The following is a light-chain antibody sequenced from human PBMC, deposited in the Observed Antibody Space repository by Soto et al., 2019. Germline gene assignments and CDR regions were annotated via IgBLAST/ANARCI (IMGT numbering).Light chain of an antibody. CDR1: QSVSSN. CDR3: QQRSQWPPLT. Sequence: EIVMTQSPATLSVSPGERATLSCRASQSVSSNLAWYQQKPGQAPRLLIYGASTRATGIPARFSGSGSGTDFTLTISSLEPEDFAVYYCQQRSQWPPLTFGGGTTVEIK. J-gene: IGKJ4*01. CDR2: GAS. V-gene: IGKV3-15*01.